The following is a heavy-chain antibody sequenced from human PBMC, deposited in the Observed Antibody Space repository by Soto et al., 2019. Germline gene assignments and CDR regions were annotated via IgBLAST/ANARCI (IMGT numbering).Heavy chain of an antibody. CDR3: ARVTRFPDAFDI. CDR1: GGSFGTSY. J-gene: IGHJ3*02. Sequence: QVHLQQWGAGLLKPSETLSLTCGVYGGSFGTSYWAWIRQSPEKGPEWIGEINHNGDSNYNPSLKMRVTISLDMSENQFSLKLTPVAAADTAVYSCARVTRFPDAFDIWGQGTPVIVSS. V-gene: IGHV4-34*01. CDR2: INHNGDS.